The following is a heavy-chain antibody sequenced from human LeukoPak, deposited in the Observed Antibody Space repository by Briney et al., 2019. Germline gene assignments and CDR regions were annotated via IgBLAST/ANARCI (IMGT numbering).Heavy chain of an antibody. CDR1: RFTFSSYE. CDR3: ARDLAAFDY. CDR2: ISSSGSII. V-gene: IGHV3-48*03. Sequence: GGSLRLSCAASRFTFSSYEMNWVRQAPGKGLEWLSHISSSGSIIYYADSVKGRFTVSRDNAKNSLYLQMNSLRAEDTAVYYCARDLAAFDYWGQGTLVTVSS. J-gene: IGHJ4*02.